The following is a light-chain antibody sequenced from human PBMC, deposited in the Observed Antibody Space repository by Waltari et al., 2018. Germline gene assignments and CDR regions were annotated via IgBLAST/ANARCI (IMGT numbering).Light chain of an antibody. CDR2: RVS. CDR1: QSPVHSDGNTH. J-gene: IGKJ2*01. V-gene: IGKV2-30*02. Sequence: EVVVTQSPLSLPVTLGQAASISCISRQSPVHSDGNTHLTWFQQRPGQSPRSLIYRVSKRDSGVPDRFSGSGSGTDLTLKISRVEAEDLGVYYCMQGTHLPYTFGQGTKLDI. CDR3: MQGTHLPYT.